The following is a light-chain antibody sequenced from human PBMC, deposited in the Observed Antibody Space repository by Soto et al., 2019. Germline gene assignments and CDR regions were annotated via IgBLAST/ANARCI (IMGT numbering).Light chain of an antibody. CDR2: EVN. CDR1: SSDVGAYNY. J-gene: IGLJ3*02. CDR3: SSYAGSNTWV. V-gene: IGLV2-8*01. Sequence: QSALTQPPSASGSPGQSVTISCTGTSSDVGAYNYVSWYRQHPGKAPKLLIFEVNSRPSGVPDRFSGSKSGNTASLTVSGLRAEDESHYYCSSYAGSNTWVFGGGTKLTVL.